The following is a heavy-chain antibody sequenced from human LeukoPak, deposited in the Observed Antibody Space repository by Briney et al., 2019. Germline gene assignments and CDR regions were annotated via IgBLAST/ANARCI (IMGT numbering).Heavy chain of an antibody. J-gene: IGHJ4*02. CDR2: ISSSSSYI. CDR3: ASHFTWYSSSHIDY. D-gene: IGHD6-13*01. Sequence: GGTLRLSCAASGFTFSSYSMNWVRQAPGKGLEWVSSISSSSSYIYYADSVKGRFTISRDNAKNSLYLQMNSLRAEDTAVYYCASHFTWYSSSHIDYWGQGTLVTVSS. V-gene: IGHV3-21*01. CDR1: GFTFSSYS.